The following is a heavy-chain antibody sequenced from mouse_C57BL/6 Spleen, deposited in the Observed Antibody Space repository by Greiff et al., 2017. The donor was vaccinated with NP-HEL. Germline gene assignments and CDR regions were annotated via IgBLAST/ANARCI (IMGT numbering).Heavy chain of an antibody. CDR3: AREGVTYYFDY. CDR2: ISYDGSN. D-gene: IGHD2-2*01. J-gene: IGHJ2*01. CDR1: GYSITSGYY. Sequence: EVQLVESGPGLVKPSQSLSLTCSVTGYSITSGYYWNWIRQFPGNKLEWMGYISYDGSNNYNPSLKNRISITRDTSKNQFFLKLNSVTTEDTATYYCAREGVTYYFDYWGPGTTLTVSS. V-gene: IGHV3-6*01.